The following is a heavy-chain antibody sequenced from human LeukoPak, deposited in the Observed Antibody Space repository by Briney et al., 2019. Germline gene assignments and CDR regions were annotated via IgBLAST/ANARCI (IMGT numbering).Heavy chain of an antibody. CDR1: GGSVSSGSYY. J-gene: IGHJ4*02. D-gene: IGHD3-22*01. CDR3: ARGSSGYYYKYFDC. V-gene: IGHV4-61*01. CDR2: IYYSGST. Sequence: PSETLSLTCTVSGGSVSSGSYYWSWIRQPPGKGLEWIGYIYYSGSTNYNPSLKSRVTISVDTSKNQFSLKLTSVTAAGAAVYYCARGSSGYYYKYFDCWGQGTLVAVSS.